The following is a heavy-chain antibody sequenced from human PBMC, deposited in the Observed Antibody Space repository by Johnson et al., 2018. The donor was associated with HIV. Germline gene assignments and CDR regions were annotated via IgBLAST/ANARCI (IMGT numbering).Heavy chain of an antibody. CDR1: GFTFSSYG. J-gene: IGHJ3*02. Sequence: EVQLVESGGGVVQPGRSLRLSCAASGFTFSSYGMHWVRQATGEGLEWGLAIGTAGNTYYPGSVKGRFTISRENAKNSLYLQMNSLRAGDTAVYYCARVSSGGAFDIWGQGTMVTVSS. V-gene: IGHV3-13*01. CDR3: ARVSSGGAFDI. CDR2: IGTAGNT. D-gene: IGHD3-22*01.